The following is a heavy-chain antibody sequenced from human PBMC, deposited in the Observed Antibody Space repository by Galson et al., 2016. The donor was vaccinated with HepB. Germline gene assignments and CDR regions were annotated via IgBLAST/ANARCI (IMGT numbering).Heavy chain of an antibody. V-gene: IGHV3-23*01. CDR1: GFTFINHA. Sequence: SLRLSCAASGFTFINHAMSWVRQAPGKGPEWVSTISGRGDNIFYGDSVKGRFTISRDNSNNTGFLQMNSLRAEDTAVYYCAKGRNFYDNSGYFADWGQGTLVTVSS. J-gene: IGHJ4*02. CDR3: AKGRNFYDNSGYFAD. CDR2: ISGRGDNI. D-gene: IGHD3-22*01.